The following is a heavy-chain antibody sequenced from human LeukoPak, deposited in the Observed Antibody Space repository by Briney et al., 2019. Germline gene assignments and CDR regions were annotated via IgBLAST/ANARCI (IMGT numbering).Heavy chain of an antibody. CDR1: GYTFTSYG. CDR2: INPSGGST. V-gene: IGHV1-46*01. J-gene: IGHJ5*02. Sequence: ASVKVSCKASGYTFTSYGISWVRQAPGQGLEWMGIINPSGGSTSYAQKFQGRVTMTRDTSTSTVYMELSSLRSEDTAVYYCARGKYFWSGPTYNWFDPWGQGTLVTVSS. CDR3: ARGKYFWSGPTYNWFDP. D-gene: IGHD3-3*01.